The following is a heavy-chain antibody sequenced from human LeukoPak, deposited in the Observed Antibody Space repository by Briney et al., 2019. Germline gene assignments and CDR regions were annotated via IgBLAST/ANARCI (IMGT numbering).Heavy chain of an antibody. V-gene: IGHV4-34*01. D-gene: IGHD3-10*01. J-gene: IGHJ4*02. CDR1: GFTFTKYW. CDR2: INHSGST. Sequence: GSLRLSCAASGFTFTKYWMSWVRQPPGKGLEWIGEINHSGSTNYNPSLKSRVTISVDTSKNQFSLKLSSVTAADTAVYYCARHYRITMVRGPRGQFDYWGQGTLVTVSS. CDR3: ARHYRITMVRGPRGQFDY.